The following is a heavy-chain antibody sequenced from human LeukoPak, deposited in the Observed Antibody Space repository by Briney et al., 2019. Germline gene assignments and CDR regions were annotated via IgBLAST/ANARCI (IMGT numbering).Heavy chain of an antibody. V-gene: IGHV3-48*01. CDR1: GVSFRNYL. D-gene: IGHD2-15*01. CDR3: ARGYSRAAFDI. Sequence: GGSLRLSCAASGVSFRNYLMNWVRQAPGKGLEWVSFNSSTGGTIYYADSVKGRFTVSRDNGKNSLLLQMNSLRAEDTALYYCARGYSRAAFDIWGQGTVAAVSS. CDR2: NSSTGGTI. J-gene: IGHJ3*02.